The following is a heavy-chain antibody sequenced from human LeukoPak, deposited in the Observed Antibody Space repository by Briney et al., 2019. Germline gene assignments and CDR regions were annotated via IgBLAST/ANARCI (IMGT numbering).Heavy chain of an antibody. D-gene: IGHD3-22*01. Sequence: SETLSLTCTVSGDSISVDYWMWLPQPAGKGLEGVGRIFTSGTTNYNPSLKSRATMSVDTSKNQCSLKLRSVTAADTAVYYCARDGHYYDSSGYYPFDYWGQGTLVTVSS. CDR3: ARDGHYYDSSGYYPFDY. CDR1: GDSISVDY. V-gene: IGHV4-4*07. J-gene: IGHJ4*02. CDR2: IFTSGTT.